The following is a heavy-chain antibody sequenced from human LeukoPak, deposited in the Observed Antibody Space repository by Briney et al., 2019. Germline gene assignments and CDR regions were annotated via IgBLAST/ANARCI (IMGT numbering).Heavy chain of an antibody. D-gene: IGHD1-1*01. CDR2: ISAYNGNT. V-gene: IGHV1-18*01. J-gene: IGHJ4*02. Sequence: ASVKVSCKASGYTFTSYGIGWVRQAPGQGLEWMGWISAYNGNTNYAQKLQGRVTMTTDTSTSTAYMELRSLRSDDTAVYYCARDLGELEWSYYFDYWGQGTLVTVSS. CDR3: ARDLGELEWSYYFDY. CDR1: GYTFTSYG.